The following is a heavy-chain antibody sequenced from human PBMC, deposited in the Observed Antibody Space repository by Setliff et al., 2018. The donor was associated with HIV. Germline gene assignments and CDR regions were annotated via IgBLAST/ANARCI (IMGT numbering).Heavy chain of an antibody. V-gene: IGHV3-21*01. J-gene: IGHJ3*01. CDR2: ISSSSSYI. CDR3: AREDSSGYSFNV. Sequence: LRLSCAASGFTFSSYSMNWVRQAQGKGLEWVSSISSSSSYIYYADSVKGRFTISRDNAKNSLYLQMNSLRVEDTAVYYCAREDSSGYSFNVWGQGTMVTVSS. D-gene: IGHD3-22*01. CDR1: GFTFSSYS.